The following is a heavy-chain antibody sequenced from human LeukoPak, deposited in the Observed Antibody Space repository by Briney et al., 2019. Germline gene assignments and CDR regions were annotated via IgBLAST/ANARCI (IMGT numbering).Heavy chain of an antibody. Sequence: GGSLRLSCAASGFNFRNHAMSWVRQASGKGLEWVSVISGSVGSTYYADSGKGRFTISRDNSKNTLYLQMNSLRAEDTAVYYCAKAMTSVVTPGASWGQGTLVTVSS. CDR3: AKAMTSVVTPGAS. V-gene: IGHV3-23*01. J-gene: IGHJ5*02. CDR2: ISGSVGST. CDR1: GFNFRNHA. D-gene: IGHD4-23*01.